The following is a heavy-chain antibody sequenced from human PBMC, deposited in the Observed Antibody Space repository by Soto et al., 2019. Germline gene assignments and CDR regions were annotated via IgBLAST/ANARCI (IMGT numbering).Heavy chain of an antibody. CDR2: IRSKAYGGTT. V-gene: IGHV3-49*03. CDR1: GFTFGDYA. Sequence: GGSLRLSCTASGFTFGDYAMSWFRQAPGKGLEWVGFIRSKAYGGTTHYAASVKGRFTMSRDDSKSIAYLQMHSLKTEDTAVYYCSTNYYDSSGYDNWFDPWGQGT. CDR3: STNYYDSSGYDNWFDP. D-gene: IGHD3-22*01. J-gene: IGHJ5*02.